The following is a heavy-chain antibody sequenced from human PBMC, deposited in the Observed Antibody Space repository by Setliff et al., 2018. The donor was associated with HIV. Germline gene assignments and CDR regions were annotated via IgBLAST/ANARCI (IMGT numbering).Heavy chain of an antibody. CDR3: ARDRHYSGLGSYGP. J-gene: IGHJ5*02. D-gene: IGHD3-10*01. CDR2: IYRSGTT. V-gene: IGHV4-4*07. Sequence: TSETLSLTCTIFGGSFSNYRWSWIRQPAGRGLEWIGRIYRSGTTDYKPSLKSRVSMSLDTSGNQFSLKLTSVTAEDTAVYYCARDRHYSGLGSYGPWGPGILVTVSS. CDR1: GGSFSNYR.